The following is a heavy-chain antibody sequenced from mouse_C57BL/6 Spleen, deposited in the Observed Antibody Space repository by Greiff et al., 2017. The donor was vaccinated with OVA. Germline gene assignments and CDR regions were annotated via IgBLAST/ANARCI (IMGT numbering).Heavy chain of an antibody. V-gene: IGHV14-3*01. D-gene: IGHD1-1*01. CDR2: IDPANGNT. CDR3: ARATSGSSYDY. Sequence: EVKLMESVAELVRPGASVKLSCTASGFNIKNNYMHWVKQRPEQGLEWIGRIDPANGNTKSDAKFQGKATITADTSSSTAYLQLSSLTSEDTAVYYCARATSGSSYDYWGQGTTLTVSS. J-gene: IGHJ2*01. CDR1: GFNIKNNY.